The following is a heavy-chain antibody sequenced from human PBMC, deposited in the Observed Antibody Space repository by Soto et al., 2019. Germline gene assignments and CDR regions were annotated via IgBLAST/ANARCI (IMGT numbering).Heavy chain of an antibody. D-gene: IGHD6-19*01. CDR1: GFNFNKYA. CDR2: ISCCGGTA. V-gene: IGHV3-23*01. J-gene: IGHJ4*02. Sequence: VPLLESGGGLVRPGESLRLSCAASGFNFNKYAMSWVRQAPGEGLEWVSGISCCGGTASYADSVKGRFTIARDDAKNTLYLDMNSLRVEDTAEYYCAKADGQQWLLPHLENWGRGTLVTVS. CDR3: AKADGQQWLLPHLEN.